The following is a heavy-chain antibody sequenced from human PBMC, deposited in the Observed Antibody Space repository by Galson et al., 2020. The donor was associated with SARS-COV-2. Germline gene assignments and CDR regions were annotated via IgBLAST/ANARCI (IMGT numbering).Heavy chain of an antibody. Sequence: GGSLRLSCTASGFTFSQYAMNWVRQVPGKGLEWVSGLSASGGSRYYADSVQGRFTISRDNSRNTLYLQMNNLRADDTALYFCATLRFWEWLSFSYDLDVWGPGTTVTVSS. CDR3: ATLRFWEWLSFSYDLDV. CDR2: LSASGGSR. D-gene: IGHD3-3*01. J-gene: IGHJ6*02. CDR1: GFTFSQYA. V-gene: IGHV3-23*01.